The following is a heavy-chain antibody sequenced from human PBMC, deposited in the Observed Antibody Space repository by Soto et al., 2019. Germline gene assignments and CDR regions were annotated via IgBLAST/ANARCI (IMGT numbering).Heavy chain of an antibody. CDR3: ARLGGGGCSGGSCYFSY. V-gene: IGHV4-39*01. CDR2: IYYSGST. CDR1: GGSISTSSYY. J-gene: IGHJ4*02. D-gene: IGHD2-15*01. Sequence: SETLSLTCTVSGGSISTSSYYWGWIRQPPGKGLKWIGSIYYSGSTYYNPSLKSRVTISVDTSKNQFSLKLSSVTAADTAVYYCARLGGGGCSGGSCYFSYWGQGTLVTVSS.